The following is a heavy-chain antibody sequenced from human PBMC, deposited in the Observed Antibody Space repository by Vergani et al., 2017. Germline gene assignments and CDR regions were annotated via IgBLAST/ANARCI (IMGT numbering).Heavy chain of an antibody. J-gene: IGHJ5*02. Sequence: QVQLQESGPGLVKPSGTLSLTCAVSGGSISSSNWWSWVRQPPGKGLEWIGEIYHSGSTNYNPSLKSRVTISVDKSKNQFSLKLSSVTAADTAVYYCARDITPRRRDKGCGDEFWFDPWGQGTLVTVSS. D-gene: IGHD3-10*01. V-gene: IGHV4-4*02. CDR1: GGSISSSNW. CDR2: IYHSGST. CDR3: ARDITPRRRDKGCGDEFWFDP.